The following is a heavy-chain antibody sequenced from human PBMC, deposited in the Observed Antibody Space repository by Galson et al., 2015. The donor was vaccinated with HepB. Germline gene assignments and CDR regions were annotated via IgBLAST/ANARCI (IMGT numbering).Heavy chain of an antibody. CDR2: IHPGDSDT. Sequence: QSGAEVKKPGESLKISCKGSGYSFTNYWIGWVRQMPGKGLAWMGLIHPGDSDTRYSTSFEGQVTISADKSINTAYLQWSSLQASDTAMYYCATNGAYCGGDSCLVYWGQGALVTVSS. D-gene: IGHD2-21*01. CDR3: ATNGAYCGGDSCLVY. V-gene: IGHV5-51*01. CDR1: GYSFTNYW. J-gene: IGHJ4*02.